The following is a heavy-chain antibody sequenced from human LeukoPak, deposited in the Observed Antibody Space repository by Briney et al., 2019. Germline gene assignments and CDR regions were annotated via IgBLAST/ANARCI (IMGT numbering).Heavy chain of an antibody. CDR1: GFTFSSYS. CDR2: ISSSSSYI. V-gene: IGHV3-21*01. J-gene: IGHJ4*02. Sequence: GGSLRLSCAASGFTFSSYSMNWVRQAPGKGLEWVSSISSSSSYIYYADSVKGRFTISRDNAKNSLYLQMNSLRAEDTAVYYCARDKAAVYFDYWGQGTLVTVSS. D-gene: IGHD6-13*01. CDR3: ARDKAAVYFDY.